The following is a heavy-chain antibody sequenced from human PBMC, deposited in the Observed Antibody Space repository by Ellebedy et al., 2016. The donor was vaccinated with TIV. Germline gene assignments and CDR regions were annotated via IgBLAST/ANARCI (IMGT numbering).Heavy chain of an antibody. CDR3: ARGGGYFEH. CDR1: GYTFRIYA. CDR2: INPNNGNT. V-gene: IGHV1-18*01. Sequence: AASVKVSCKTSGYTFRIYALNWVRQAPGQGLEWLAWINPNNGNTDYAQKLQGRITVTTDTSTNTAYMELRSLISDDTAVYYCARGGGYFEHWGQGTLVTVSS. J-gene: IGHJ4*02. D-gene: IGHD1-26*01.